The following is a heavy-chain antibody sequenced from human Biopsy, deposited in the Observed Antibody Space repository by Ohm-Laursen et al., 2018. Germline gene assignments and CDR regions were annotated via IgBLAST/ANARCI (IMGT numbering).Heavy chain of an antibody. CDR3: GNEVYGRDY. D-gene: IGHD4-17*01. J-gene: IGHJ4*02. CDR1: GATFSDYY. Sequence: SETLSLTCTVYGATFSDYYWSWIRQPPGKGLEWIGQINQSGETKYNPSLQSRVTISAEVSKNQFSLKLRSLTAADTAIYYCGNEVYGRDYWGQGARV. V-gene: IGHV4-34*08. CDR2: INQSGET.